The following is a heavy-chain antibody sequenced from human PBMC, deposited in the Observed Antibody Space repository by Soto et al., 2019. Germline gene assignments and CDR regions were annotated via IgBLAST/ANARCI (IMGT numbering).Heavy chain of an antibody. Sequence: PGESLKISCKGSGYSFTSYWISWVRQMPGKGLEWMGRIDPSDSYTNYSPSFQGHVTISADKSISTAYLQWSSLKASDTAMYYCASRPKYSSSNYYYYGMDVWGQGTKVTVSS. V-gene: IGHV5-10-1*01. D-gene: IGHD6-13*01. CDR1: GYSFTSYW. CDR3: ASRPKYSSSNYYYYGMDV. CDR2: IDPSDSYT. J-gene: IGHJ6*02.